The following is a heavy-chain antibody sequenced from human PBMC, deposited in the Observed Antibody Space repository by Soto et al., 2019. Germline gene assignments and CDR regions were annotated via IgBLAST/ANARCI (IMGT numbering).Heavy chain of an antibody. CDR1: GFTFSTYA. CDR3: VRDNFNDETLFDY. J-gene: IGHJ4*02. Sequence: QLQLVESGGGVVQPGRSLRLSCAASGFTFSTYAMHWVRQAPGKGLEWVALISSDGGSEYYADSVRGQFSVSRDNSKNSIYLQMSSLRGEDTALYYCVRDNFNDETLFDYWGQGSLVTVSS. V-gene: IGHV3-30-3*01. CDR2: ISSDGGSE. D-gene: IGHD1-1*01.